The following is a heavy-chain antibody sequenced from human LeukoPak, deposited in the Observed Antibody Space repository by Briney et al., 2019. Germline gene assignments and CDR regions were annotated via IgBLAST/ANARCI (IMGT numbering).Heavy chain of an antibody. J-gene: IGHJ4*02. D-gene: IGHD3-10*01. Sequence: SETLSLTCAVYGGSFSGYYWSWIRQPPGKGLEWIGEINHSGSTNYNPSLKSRVTISVDTSKNQFSLKLSSVTAADTAVYYCARQGESITTVRGVRMGPYYFDYWGQGTLVTVSS. CDR3: ARQGESITTVRGVRMGPYYFDY. CDR1: GGSFSGYY. CDR2: INHSGST. V-gene: IGHV4-34*01.